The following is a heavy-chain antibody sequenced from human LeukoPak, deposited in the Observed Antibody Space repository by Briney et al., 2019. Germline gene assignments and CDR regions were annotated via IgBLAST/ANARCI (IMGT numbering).Heavy chain of an antibody. CDR3: AKDTSYYYDSSGYYLGDWGYFDY. V-gene: IGHV3-11*04. CDR2: ISSSGSNI. D-gene: IGHD3-22*01. Sequence: PGGSLRLSCAASGFTFSDYYMSWVRQAPGKGLEWVSYISSSGSNINYADCVKGRFTISRDNAKNSLYLQMNSLRAEDTAVYYCAKDTSYYYDSSGYYLGDWGYFDYWGQGTLVTVSS. CDR1: GFTFSDYY. J-gene: IGHJ4*02.